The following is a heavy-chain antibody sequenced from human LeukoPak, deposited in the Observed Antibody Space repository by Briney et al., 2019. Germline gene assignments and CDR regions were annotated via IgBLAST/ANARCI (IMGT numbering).Heavy chain of an antibody. J-gene: IGHJ6*02. V-gene: IGHV1-18*01. D-gene: IGHD2-15*01. CDR3: ARGGHCSGGRCYYYDGMDV. Sequence: ASVKVPCKASGYTFTSYGITWVRQAPGQGLEWMGWISVYNGNTNYAQKLQGRVTMTTDTPTSTAHMELRSLRSDDTAVYYCARGGHCSGGRCYYYDGMDVWGQGTTVTVSS. CDR1: GYTFTSYG. CDR2: ISVYNGNT.